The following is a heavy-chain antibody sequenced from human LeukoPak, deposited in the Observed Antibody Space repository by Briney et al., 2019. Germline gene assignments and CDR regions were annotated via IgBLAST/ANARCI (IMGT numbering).Heavy chain of an antibody. CDR3: ARAPVLYYFDY. CDR2: INHSGST. V-gene: IGHV4-34*01. CDR1: GGSFSGYY. D-gene: IGHD2/OR15-2a*01. Sequence: PSETLSLTCAVYGGSFSGYYWSWIRQPPGKGLEWIGEINHSGSTNYNPSLKSRVTTSVDTSKNQFSLKLSSVTAADTAVYYCARAPVLYYFDYWGQGTLVTVSS. J-gene: IGHJ4*02.